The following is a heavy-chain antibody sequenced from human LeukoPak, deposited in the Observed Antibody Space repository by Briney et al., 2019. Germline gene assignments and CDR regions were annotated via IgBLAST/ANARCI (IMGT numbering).Heavy chain of an antibody. Sequence: GESLKISCKGSGYSFTSYWIGWVRQMPGKGLEWMGIIYPGDSDTRYSPSFQGQVTISADKSISTAYLQWSSLKASDTAMYYCARLCDILTGYFAIFDYWGQGTLVAVSS. CDR3: ARLCDILTGYFAIFDY. J-gene: IGHJ4*02. CDR2: IYPGDSDT. D-gene: IGHD3-9*01. CDR1: GYSFTSYW. V-gene: IGHV5-51*01.